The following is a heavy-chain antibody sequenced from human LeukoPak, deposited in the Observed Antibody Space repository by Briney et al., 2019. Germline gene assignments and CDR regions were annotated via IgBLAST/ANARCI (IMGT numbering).Heavy chain of an antibody. Sequence: PGGSLRLSCAASGFTFSSYGMHWVRQAPGKGLEWVAVIWYDGSNKYYADSVKGRFTISRDNSKNTLYLQMNSLRAEDTAVYYCAKPRYSSSQGAFDPWGQGTLVTVSS. CDR3: AKPRYSSSQGAFDP. V-gene: IGHV3-33*06. CDR1: GFTFSSYG. D-gene: IGHD6-13*01. J-gene: IGHJ5*02. CDR2: IWYDGSNK.